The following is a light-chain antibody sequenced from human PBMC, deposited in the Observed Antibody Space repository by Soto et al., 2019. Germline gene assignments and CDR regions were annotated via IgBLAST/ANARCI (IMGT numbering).Light chain of an antibody. Sequence: IIFTQSPGTLSLSPGHSATLSCRASQRLSASDIAWYQQKPGQAPKFLIYGVSSRATGIPDRFSGSGSGTDFTLTISRLEPEDFAVYHCQQYGSSPLITFGQGTRLEIK. CDR1: QRLSASD. V-gene: IGKV3-20*01. CDR2: GVS. J-gene: IGKJ5*01. CDR3: QQYGSSPLIT.